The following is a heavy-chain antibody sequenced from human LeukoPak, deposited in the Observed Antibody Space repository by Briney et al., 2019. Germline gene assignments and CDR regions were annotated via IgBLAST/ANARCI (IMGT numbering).Heavy chain of an antibody. J-gene: IGHJ3*02. CDR3: AKVLAPGYSSGHDAFDI. D-gene: IGHD6-19*01. Sequence: GGSLRLSCAASGFTFSSYWMHWVRQAPGKGLEWVAVISYDGSNKYYADSVKGRFTISRDNSKNTLYLQMNSLRAEDTAVYYCAKVLAPGYSSGHDAFDIWGQGTMVNVSS. CDR1: GFTFSSYW. V-gene: IGHV3-30*18. CDR2: ISYDGSNK.